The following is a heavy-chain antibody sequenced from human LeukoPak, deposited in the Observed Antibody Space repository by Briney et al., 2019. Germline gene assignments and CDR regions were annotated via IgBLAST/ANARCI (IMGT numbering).Heavy chain of an antibody. D-gene: IGHD6-13*01. CDR1: GGSISSYY. V-gene: IGHV4-4*07. CDR3: ARVAGAAGTYYFDY. CDR2: IYTSGST. J-gene: IGHJ4*02. Sequence: SETLSLTCTVSGGSISSYYWSWIRQPAGKGLEWIGRIYTSGSTNYNPSLKSRVTMSVDTSKNQFSLKLSSVTAADTAVYYCARVAGAAGTYYFDYWGQGTLVTVSS.